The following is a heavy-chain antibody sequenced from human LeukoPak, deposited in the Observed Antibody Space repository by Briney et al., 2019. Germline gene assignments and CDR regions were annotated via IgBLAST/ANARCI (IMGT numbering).Heavy chain of an antibody. J-gene: IGHJ4*02. CDR1: GLTVNSFS. CDR2: IYVDGTT. D-gene: IGHD5-24*01. V-gene: IGHV3-66*01. CDR3: AKEGRGANNARFGIDY. Sequence: GGSLRLSCAVSGLTVNSFSMTWFRQAPGKGLEWVSVIYVDGTTIYSDSVKGRFTMTRDDSGNTLYLQLNSLRAEDTAVYYCAKEGRGANNARFGIDYWGQGTLVTVSS.